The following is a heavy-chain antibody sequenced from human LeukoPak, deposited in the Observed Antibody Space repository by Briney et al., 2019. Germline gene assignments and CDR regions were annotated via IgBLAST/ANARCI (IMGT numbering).Heavy chain of an antibody. CDR1: GGSISSGSYY. CDR3: ARHLPRLGWFDP. V-gene: IGHV4-61*02. CDR2: IYTSGST. J-gene: IGHJ5*02. Sequence: SETLSLTCTVSGGSISSGSYYWSWIRQPARKGLEWIGRIYTSGSTNYNPSLKSRATTSVDTSKNQLSLKLTSVTAADTAVYYCARHLPRLGWFDPWGQGTLATVSS. D-gene: IGHD3-16*01.